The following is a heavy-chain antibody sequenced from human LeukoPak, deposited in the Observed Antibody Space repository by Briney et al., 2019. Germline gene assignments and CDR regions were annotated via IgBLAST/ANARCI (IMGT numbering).Heavy chain of an antibody. CDR3: ARVGRVTIFGVVNPPVDY. V-gene: IGHV4-39*07. D-gene: IGHD3-3*01. Sequence: PSETLSLTCTVSGGSISSSSYYWGWIRQPPGKGLEWIGRIYTSGSTNYNPSLKSRVTISVDTSKNQFSLKLSSVTAADTAVYYCARVGRVTIFGVVNPPVDYWGQGTLVTVSS. J-gene: IGHJ4*02. CDR2: IYTSGST. CDR1: GGSISSSSYY.